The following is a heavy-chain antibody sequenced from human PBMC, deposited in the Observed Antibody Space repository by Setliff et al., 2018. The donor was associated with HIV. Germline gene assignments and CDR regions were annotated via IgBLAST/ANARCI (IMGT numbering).Heavy chain of an antibody. J-gene: IGHJ4*02. V-gene: IGHV1-69*05. Sequence: SVKVSCKTSGGTFSSYAISWVRQAPGQGLEWMGGIIPIFGTANYAQKFQGRVTITTDESTSTAYMELSSLRSEDTAVYYCARNGRTVAAGGFADYWGQGTLVTVSS. CDR2: IIPIFGTA. CDR3: ARNGRTVAAGGFADY. D-gene: IGHD6-13*01. CDR1: GGTFSSYA.